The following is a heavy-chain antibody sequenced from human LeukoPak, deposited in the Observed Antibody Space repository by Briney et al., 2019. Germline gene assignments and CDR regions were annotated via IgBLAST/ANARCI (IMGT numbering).Heavy chain of an antibody. CDR3: ARSDEWVVVQYAFDI. J-gene: IGHJ3*02. CDR1: GGYISSSSYY. D-gene: IGHD3-22*01. Sequence: SETLSLTCTVSGGYISSSSYYWGWIRQPPGKGLEWIGSIYYSGSTYYNPSLKSRVTISVDTSKNQFSLKLSSVTAADTAVYYCARSDEWVVVQYAFDIWGQGTMVTVSS. V-gene: IGHV4-39*07. CDR2: IYYSGST.